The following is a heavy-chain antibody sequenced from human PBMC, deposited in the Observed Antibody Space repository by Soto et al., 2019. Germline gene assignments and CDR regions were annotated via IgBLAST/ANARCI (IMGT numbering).Heavy chain of an antibody. CDR2: IIPIFGTA. CDR1: GGTFSSYA. D-gene: IGHD3-22*01. Sequence: QVQLVQSGAEVKKPGSSVKVSCKASGGTFSSYAITWVRQAPGQGLEWMGGIIPIFGTANYAQKFQGRVTSTADESTSTANMGLSSLRSEDTAVYYCARDRGPSSGYYPYWFDPWGQGTLVTVSS. J-gene: IGHJ5*02. CDR3: ARDRGPSSGYYPYWFDP. V-gene: IGHV1-69*12.